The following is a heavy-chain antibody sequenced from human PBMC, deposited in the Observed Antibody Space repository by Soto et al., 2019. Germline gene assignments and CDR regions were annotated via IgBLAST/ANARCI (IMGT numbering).Heavy chain of an antibody. CDR3: AKWEGLGSDYYYYAMDV. CDR2: IYHSGYT. Sequence: SETLSLTCTVSGGSISSGGYYWTWIRQHPGKGLEWIAYIYHSGYTFYNPSLKSRVTMSVDTSKNQFSLKLRSVTAADTAVYYCAKWEGLGSDYYYYAMDVWGQGTTVTAP. CDR1: GGSISSGGYY. D-gene: IGHD1-26*01. J-gene: IGHJ6*02. V-gene: IGHV4-31*03.